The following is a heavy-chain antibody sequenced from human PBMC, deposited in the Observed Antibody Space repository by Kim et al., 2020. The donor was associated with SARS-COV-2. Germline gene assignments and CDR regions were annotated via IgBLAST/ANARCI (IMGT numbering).Heavy chain of an antibody. CDR2: ISSSSSYI. D-gene: IGHD1-1*01. CDR3: ARGNVDEYYYYYGMDV. V-gene: IGHV3-21*01. CDR1: GFTFSSYS. Sequence: GGSLRLSCAASGFTFSSYSMNWVRQAPGKGLEWVSSISSSSSYIYYADSVKGRFTISRDNAKNSLYLQMNSLRAEDTAVYYCARGNVDEYYYYYGMDVWGQGTTVTVSS. J-gene: IGHJ6*02.